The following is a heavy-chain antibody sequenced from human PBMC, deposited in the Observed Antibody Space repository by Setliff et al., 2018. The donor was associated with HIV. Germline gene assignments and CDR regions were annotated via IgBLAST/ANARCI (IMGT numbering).Heavy chain of an antibody. CDR1: GGSISSSSYY. D-gene: IGHD4-4*01. Sequence: SETLSLTCTVSGGSISSSSYYWGWIRQPPGKGLEWIGSIYYSGSTYYNPSLKSRVTISVDTSKNQFSLKLSSVTAADTAVYYCARHSKGWYFDLWGRGTLVTVSS. J-gene: IGHJ2*01. CDR2: IYYSGST. CDR3: ARHSKGWYFDL. V-gene: IGHV4-39*01.